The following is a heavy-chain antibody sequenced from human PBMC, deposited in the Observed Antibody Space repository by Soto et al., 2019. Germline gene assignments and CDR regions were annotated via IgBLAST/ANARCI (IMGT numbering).Heavy chain of an antibody. CDR2: ISYDGSNK. D-gene: IGHD5-18*01. CDR1: GFTFSSYA. J-gene: IGHJ6*02. Sequence: GGSLRLSCAASGFTFSSYAMHWVRQAPGKGLEWVAVISYDGSNKYYADSVKGRFTISRDNSKNTLYLQMNSLRAEDTAVYYCARASRGSYGPYYGMDVWGQGTTVTVS. V-gene: IGHV3-30-3*01. CDR3: ARASRGSYGPYYGMDV.